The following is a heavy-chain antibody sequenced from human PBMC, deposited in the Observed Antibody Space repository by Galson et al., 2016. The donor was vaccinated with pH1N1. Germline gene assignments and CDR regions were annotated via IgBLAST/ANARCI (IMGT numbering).Heavy chain of an antibody. Sequence: YLRLSCAASGFTISSKYMGWVRQAPGKGLEWVSVIYSDPGTYYAYSVKGRFTISRDNSKNTLYLQMNTLRAEDTAVYYCARTNPFDGDLRYFDYWGQGTLVTVSS. V-gene: IGHV3-53*01. D-gene: IGHD4-17*01. CDR1: GFTISSKY. CDR2: IYSDPGT. J-gene: IGHJ4*02. CDR3: ARTNPFDGDLRYFDY.